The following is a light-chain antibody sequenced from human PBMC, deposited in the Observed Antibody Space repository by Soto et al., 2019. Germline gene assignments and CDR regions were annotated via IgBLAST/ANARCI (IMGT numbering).Light chain of an antibody. Sequence: EIVMTQSPATLSVSPGERATLSCRASQSVSSNLAWYQQKPGQAPRLLIYGASTRATGIPARFSGSGSGTEFTLTISSLQSEDFAVYYCQQYNNWPPPYTFGQGTKVDI. CDR1: QSVSSN. CDR2: GAS. CDR3: QQYNNWPPPYT. V-gene: IGKV3-15*01. J-gene: IGKJ2*01.